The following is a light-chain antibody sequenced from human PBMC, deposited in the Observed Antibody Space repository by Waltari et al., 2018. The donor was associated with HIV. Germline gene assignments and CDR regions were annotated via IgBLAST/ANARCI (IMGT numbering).Light chain of an antibody. CDR1: SSNIGNNY. Sequence: QSVLTQPTSVSAAPGQKVTISCSGSSSNIGNNYVSWYQQIPGTAPKLLIYDKNKRPSGIPDRFSGSKSGTSATRCITGLQTGYEADYYCGTWDSSLSALFGGGTTLTVL. CDR2: DKN. J-gene: IGLJ2*01. CDR3: GTWDSSLSAL. V-gene: IGLV1-51*01.